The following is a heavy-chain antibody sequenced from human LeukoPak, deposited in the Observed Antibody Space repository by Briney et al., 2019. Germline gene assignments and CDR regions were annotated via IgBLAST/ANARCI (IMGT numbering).Heavy chain of an antibody. V-gene: IGHV3-74*01. CDR2: INPDGTDT. CDR1: GFTLSGAW. Sequence: GGSLRLSCAASGFTLSGAWMHWVRHAPGKGLVWVSRINPDGTDTRYAASVKGRFTISGDDAKNTLYLHMNSLRAEDTAVYYCARVSGPGLDEYFHLWGQGTLVTVSS. CDR3: ARVSGPGLDEYFHL. J-gene: IGHJ1*01. D-gene: IGHD3-10*01.